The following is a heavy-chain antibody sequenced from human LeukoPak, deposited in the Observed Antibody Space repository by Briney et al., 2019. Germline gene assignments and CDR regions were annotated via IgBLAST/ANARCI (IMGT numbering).Heavy chain of an antibody. D-gene: IGHD2-8*01. Sequence: PGGSLRLSCAASGFSFSTYAMNWIRQAPGKGLEWVSTVSAGGDRSYYADSVKGRFTIFRDNSRNTVWLQMNSLRAEDTAMYYCSKDYGAIMYQYWGQGILVTVSS. CDR2: VSAGGDRS. CDR3: SKDYGAIMYQY. CDR1: GFSFSTYA. V-gene: IGHV3-23*01. J-gene: IGHJ4*02.